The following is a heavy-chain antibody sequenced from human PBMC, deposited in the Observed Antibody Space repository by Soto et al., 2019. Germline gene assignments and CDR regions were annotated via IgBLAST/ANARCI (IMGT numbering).Heavy chain of an antibody. CDR3: ARDPSSSWYNYFDP. D-gene: IGHD6-13*01. Sequence: EVQLVESGGGLAQPGGSLRLSCAASGFTFSTYSMNWVRQAPGKGLEWVSYISSGSGTIYYADSVKGRFTISRDNAKNSLYLQMNSLRDEDTAVYYCARDPSSSWYNYFDPWGQGTLVTVSS. CDR1: GFTFSTYS. CDR2: ISSGSGTI. J-gene: IGHJ5*02. V-gene: IGHV3-48*02.